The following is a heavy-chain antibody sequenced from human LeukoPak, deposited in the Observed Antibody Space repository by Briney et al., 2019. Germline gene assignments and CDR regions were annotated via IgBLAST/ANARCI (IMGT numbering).Heavy chain of an antibody. CDR1: GFTFSSYG. CDR3: AKDVGAISYYYGMDV. Sequence: GRSLRLSCAASGFTFSSYGMHWVRQAPGKGLEWVAVISYDGSNKYYADSVEGRFTISRDNSKNTLYLQMNSLRAEDTAVYYCAKDVGAISYYYGMDVWGQGTTVAVSS. D-gene: IGHD1-26*01. J-gene: IGHJ6*02. V-gene: IGHV3-30*18. CDR2: ISYDGSNK.